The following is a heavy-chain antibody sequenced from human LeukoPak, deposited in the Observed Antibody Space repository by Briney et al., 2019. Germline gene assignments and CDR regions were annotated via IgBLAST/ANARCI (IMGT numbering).Heavy chain of an antibody. CDR2: ISGDGGST. Sequence: GGSLRLSCAASGFTFDDYAMHWVRQAPGKGLEWVSLISGDGGSTYYADSVKGRFTISRDNSKNSLYLQMNSLRTEDTALYYCAKDIDRCSGGSCYLNYFDCWGQGTLVTVSS. CDR1: GFTFDDYA. CDR3: AKDIDRCSGGSCYLNYFDC. J-gene: IGHJ4*02. V-gene: IGHV3-43*02. D-gene: IGHD2-15*01.